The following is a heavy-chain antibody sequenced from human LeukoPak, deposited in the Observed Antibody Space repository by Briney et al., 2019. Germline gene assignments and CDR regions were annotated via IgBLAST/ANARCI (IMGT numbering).Heavy chain of an antibody. CDR2: ISGSGTTI. CDR1: GLTFRSYE. J-gene: IGHJ3*02. Sequence: GGSLRLSCAASGLTFRSYEMNWVRQAPGKGLERVSYISGSGTTIQYTDSVEGRYTISRDNADNSLSLQMDTLRGEDTAVYYCARGQVEGQVEGPTVTGAFDIWGQGTLVTVSA. CDR3: ARGQVEGQVEGPTVTGAFDI. V-gene: IGHV3-48*03. D-gene: IGHD5-24*01.